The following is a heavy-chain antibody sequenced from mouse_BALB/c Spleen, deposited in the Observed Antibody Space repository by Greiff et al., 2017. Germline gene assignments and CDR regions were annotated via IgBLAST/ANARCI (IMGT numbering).Heavy chain of an antibody. V-gene: IGHV1S41*01. CDR1: GYTFTSYW. CDR3: ARLGAMDY. Sequence: DLVKPGASVKLSCKASGYTFTSYWINWVKQRPGQGLEWIGRIAPGSGSTYYNEMFKGKATLTADTSSSTAYIQLSSLSSEDSAVYVCARLGAMDYWGQGTSVTVSS. CDR2: IAPGSGST. J-gene: IGHJ4*01.